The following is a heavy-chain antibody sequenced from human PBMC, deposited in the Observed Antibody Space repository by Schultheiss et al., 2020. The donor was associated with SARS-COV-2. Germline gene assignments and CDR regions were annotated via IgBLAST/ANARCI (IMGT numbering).Heavy chain of an antibody. V-gene: IGHV1-2*02. D-gene: IGHD2-2*01. CDR3: ARGRLAHIVVVPMDV. CDR1: GYTYIHYY. J-gene: IGHJ6*02. Sequence: ASVKVSCRTSGYTYIHYYIHWLRQAPGQRLEWMGWINPNSGDTKYSQKFQGRVTMTRDTSITTSYMELSRLRSDDTAVYYCARGRLAHIVVVPMDVWGQGTTVTVSS. CDR2: INPNSGDT.